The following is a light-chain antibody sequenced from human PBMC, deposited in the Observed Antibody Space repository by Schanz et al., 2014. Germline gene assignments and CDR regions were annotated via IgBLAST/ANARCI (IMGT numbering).Light chain of an antibody. CDR3: QQYNKRPPLT. Sequence: EIVLTQSPATLSLSPGERATLSCRASQSVSNYLAWYQQKPGQAPRLLIYGASRRAPGIPDRFSGSGSGTEFTLTISSLQSEDFAVYYCQQYNKRPPLTFGGGTKVEIK. J-gene: IGKJ4*01. V-gene: IGKV3D-15*01. CDR2: GAS. CDR1: QSVSNY.